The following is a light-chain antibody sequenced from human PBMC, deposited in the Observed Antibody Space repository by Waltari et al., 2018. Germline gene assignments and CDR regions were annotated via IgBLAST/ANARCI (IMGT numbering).Light chain of an antibody. V-gene: IGKV1-39*01. CDR2: AAS. CDR1: QSISSS. CDR3: QQSASTPFT. Sequence: DIQMTQSPSSLSASVGDRVTITCRASQSISSSLNWYQQKSGKAPKLLISAASTLQSGVPSRFSASGSGADFTLTISSLQPEDFATYYCQQSASTPFTFGPGTKVDLK. J-gene: IGKJ3*01.